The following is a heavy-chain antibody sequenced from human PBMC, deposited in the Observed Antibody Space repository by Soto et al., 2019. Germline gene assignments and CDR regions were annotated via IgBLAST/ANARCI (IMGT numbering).Heavy chain of an antibody. D-gene: IGHD4-17*01. CDR2: ISAYNDNT. CDR1: GFTYTSYG. V-gene: IGHV1-18*01. CDR3: ARDRGWDYGDDVGSFDI. Sequence: ASVKLSCNASGFTYTSYGISWVRQAPGQGLEWMGWISAYNDNTNYAQKLPGRVTMTTDTSTSTAYMELRSLRSDDTAVYYCARDRGWDYGDDVGSFDICGQETMVTVSS. J-gene: IGHJ3*02.